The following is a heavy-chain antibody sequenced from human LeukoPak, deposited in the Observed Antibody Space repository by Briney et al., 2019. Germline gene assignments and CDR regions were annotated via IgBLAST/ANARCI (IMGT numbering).Heavy chain of an antibody. V-gene: IGHV4-34*01. CDR1: GGSFSGYY. Sequence: SETLSLTCAVYGGSFSGYYWSWIRQPPGKGLEWVGEINHSGSTNYNPSLKSRVTISVDTSKNQFSLKLSSVTAADTAVYYCARGQVLCSGGSCYFGYWGQGTLVTVSS. CDR3: ARGQVLCSGGSCYFGY. CDR2: INHSGST. J-gene: IGHJ4*02. D-gene: IGHD2-15*01.